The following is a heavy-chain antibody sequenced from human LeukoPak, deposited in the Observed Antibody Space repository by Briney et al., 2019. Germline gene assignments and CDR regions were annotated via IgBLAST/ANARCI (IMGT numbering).Heavy chain of an antibody. Sequence: GGSLRLSCAASGFAFSNAWMSWVRQAPGKGLEWVGRIKSKNDGGTTDYAAPVKGRFTISGDDSKNTLYLQMNSLRAEDTAVYYCTKDPNGDYVGAFDPWGQGTLVTVSS. J-gene: IGHJ5*02. CDR2: IKSKNDGGTT. CDR3: TKDPNGDYVGAFDP. CDR1: GFAFSNAW. D-gene: IGHD4-17*01. V-gene: IGHV3-15*01.